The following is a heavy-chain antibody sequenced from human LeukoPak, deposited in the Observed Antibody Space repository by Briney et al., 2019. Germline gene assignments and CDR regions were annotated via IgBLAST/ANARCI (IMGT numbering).Heavy chain of an antibody. V-gene: IGHV4-4*02. J-gene: IGHJ4*02. D-gene: IGHD2-2*01. CDR3: ASRDIVVVPAAQPFDY. CDR1: GGSISSSNW. Sequence: PSETLSLTCAVYGGSISSSNWWSWVRPPPGKGLEWIGETYHSGSTNYNPSLKSRVTISVDKSKIQFCLKLSSVTAADTAVYYCASRDIVVVPAAQPFDYWGQGTLVTVSS. CDR2: TYHSGST.